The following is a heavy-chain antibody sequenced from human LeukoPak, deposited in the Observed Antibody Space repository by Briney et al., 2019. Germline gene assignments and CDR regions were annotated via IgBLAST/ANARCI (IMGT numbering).Heavy chain of an antibody. Sequence: GGSLRLSCAASGFTFSSYEMNWVRQAPGKGLVWVSYISSSGSTIYYADSVKGRFTISRDNAKNSLYLQMNSLRAEDTAVYYCARDGRGIPGFDYWGQGTLVTVSS. CDR1: GFTFSSYE. J-gene: IGHJ4*02. V-gene: IGHV3-48*03. CDR2: ISSSGSTI. CDR3: ARDGRGIPGFDY. D-gene: IGHD1-1*01.